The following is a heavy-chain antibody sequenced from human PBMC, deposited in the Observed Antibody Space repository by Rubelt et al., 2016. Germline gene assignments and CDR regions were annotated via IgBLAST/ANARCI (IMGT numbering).Heavy chain of an antibody. J-gene: IGHJ4*02. CDR1: GYTFTNYD. CDR3: ARGEGVVGTY. CDR2: VSPNSENT. D-gene: IGHD6-19*01. V-gene: IGHV1-8*02. Sequence: QAQLVQSGAEVKKPGASVKVSCKTSGYTFTNYDINWVRQATGQGLEWMGWVSPNSENTGYAQKFQGRVTMTRDTSTSNGYMELRSLRSEDTAIYYCARGEGVVGTYWGQGTLVTVSS.